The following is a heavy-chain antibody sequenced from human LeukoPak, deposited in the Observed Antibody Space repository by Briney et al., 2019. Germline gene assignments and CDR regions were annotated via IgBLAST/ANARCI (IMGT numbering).Heavy chain of an antibody. CDR2: LTGSGGTT. D-gene: IGHD3-10*01. V-gene: IGHV3-23*01. J-gene: IGHJ4*02. CDR3: AKYGGSGSYIDY. CDR1: GFTFSSYA. Sequence: GGSLRLSCAASGFTFSSYAMSWVRQAPGKGLEWVSALTGSGGTTFYADSVKGRFTISRDNSKNTLFLQMNSLRVEDTAVYYCAKYGGSGSYIDYRGQGTLVSVSS.